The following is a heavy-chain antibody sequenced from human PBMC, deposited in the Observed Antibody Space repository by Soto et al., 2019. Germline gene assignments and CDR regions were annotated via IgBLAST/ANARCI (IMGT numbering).Heavy chain of an antibody. Sequence: SETLSLTCTVSGGSISSYYWSWIRQPPGKGLEWIGYIYYSGSTNYNPSLKSRVTISVDTSKNQFSLKLSSVTAADTAVYCCARLGGSSWSIDYWGQGTLVTVSS. CDR2: IYYSGST. J-gene: IGHJ4*02. D-gene: IGHD6-13*01. CDR1: GGSISSYY. V-gene: IGHV4-59*08. CDR3: ARLGGSSWSIDY.